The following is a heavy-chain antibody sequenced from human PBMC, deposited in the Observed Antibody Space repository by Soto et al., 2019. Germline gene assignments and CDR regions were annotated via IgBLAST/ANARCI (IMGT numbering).Heavy chain of an antibody. CDR1: GGSISSYY. CDR2: IYYSGST. CDR3: ARVSGGYDLAYWFDP. Sequence: SETLSLTCTVSGGSISSYYWSWIRQPPGKGLEWIGYIYYSGSTNYNPPLKSRVTISVDTSKNQFSLKLSSVTAADTAVYYCARVSGGYDLAYWFDPWGQGTLVTVSS. V-gene: IGHV4-59*01. J-gene: IGHJ5*02. D-gene: IGHD5-12*01.